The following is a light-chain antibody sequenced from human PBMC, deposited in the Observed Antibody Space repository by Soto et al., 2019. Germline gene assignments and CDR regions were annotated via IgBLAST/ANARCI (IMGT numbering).Light chain of an antibody. V-gene: IGLV2-23*01. J-gene: IGLJ1*01. CDR1: SSDVGSYNL. CDR3: CSYAGSSDV. Sequence: QSVLTQPASVSGSPGQSITISCTGTSSDVGSYNLVSWYQQHPGKAPKLMIYEGSKRPSGVSNRFSGSKSGNTASLTISGLQAEDEADYYCCSYAGSSDVFGTGTKVHRP. CDR2: EGS.